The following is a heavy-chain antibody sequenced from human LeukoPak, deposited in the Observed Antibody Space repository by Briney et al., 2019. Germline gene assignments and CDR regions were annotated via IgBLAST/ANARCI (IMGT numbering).Heavy chain of an antibody. CDR1: GGSISSYY. J-gene: IGHJ4*02. D-gene: IGHD2-21*01. V-gene: IGHV4-59*08. CDR3: ARLAYCGGDCYWVSYFDY. Sequence: PSETLSLTCTVSGGSISSYYWSWIRQPPGKGLEWIGYIYYSGSTNYNPSLKSRVTISVDTSKNQFSLKLSSVTAADTAVYYCARLAYCGGDCYWVSYFDYWGQGTLVTVSS. CDR2: IYYSGST.